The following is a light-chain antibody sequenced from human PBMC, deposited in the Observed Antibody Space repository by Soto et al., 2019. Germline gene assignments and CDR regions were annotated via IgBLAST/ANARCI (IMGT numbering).Light chain of an antibody. CDR2: DVS. J-gene: IGLJ1*01. V-gene: IGLV2-14*03. Sequence: QSVLTQPASVSGSPGQSITISCTGTSSDVGGYNYVSWYQHHPGKAPKLMIYDVSNRPSGVSNRFSGSKSGNTASLIISGLQAEDEADYYCSSYTSSSTLSTYVFGTGTKVNVL. CDR3: SSYTSSSTLSTYV. CDR1: SSDVGGYNY.